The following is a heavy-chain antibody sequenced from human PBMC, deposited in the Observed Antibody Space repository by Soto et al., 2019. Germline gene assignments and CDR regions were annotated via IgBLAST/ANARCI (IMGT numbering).Heavy chain of an antibody. D-gene: IGHD5-12*01. V-gene: IGHV1-3*01. CDR1: GYTFTSYA. CDR2: INAGNGNA. CDR3: AGDLRLSTIRGHCYYRMEG. Sequence: QVQLVQSGAEVKKPGASVKVSCKASGYTFTSYAMHWVRQAPGQRLEWMGWINAGNGNAKYAQKFQGRVTITRDTSASTGHMDLNSLQSEDTPVYYCAGDLRLSTIRGHCYYRMEGWGQGTTVNVSS. J-gene: IGHJ6*02.